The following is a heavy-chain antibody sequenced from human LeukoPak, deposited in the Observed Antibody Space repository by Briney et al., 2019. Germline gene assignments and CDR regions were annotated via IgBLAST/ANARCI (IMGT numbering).Heavy chain of an antibody. CDR1: GFTFSNYW. V-gene: IGHV3-30*18. CDR2: ISYDGSNK. Sequence: PGGSLRLSCAASGFTFSNYWMHWVRQAPGKGLEWVAVISYDGSNKYYADSVKGRFTISRDNSKNTLYLQMNSLRAEDTAVYYCAKEGYYYDSSGYNYYYGMDVWGQGTTVTVSS. D-gene: IGHD3-22*01. CDR3: AKEGYYYDSSGYNYYYGMDV. J-gene: IGHJ6*02.